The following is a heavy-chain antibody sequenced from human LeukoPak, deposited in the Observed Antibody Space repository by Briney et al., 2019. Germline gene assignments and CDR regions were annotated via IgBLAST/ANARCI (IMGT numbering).Heavy chain of an antibody. V-gene: IGHV4-59*01. J-gene: IGHJ4*02. D-gene: IGHD3-22*01. CDR2: IYYSGST. CDR1: GGSISSYY. Sequence: SETLSLTCTVSGGSISSYYWSWIRQPPGKGLEWIGYIYYSGSTNYNPSLKSRVTISVDTSKNQFSLKLSSVTAADTAVYYCARDKVVTDCWGQGTLVTVSS. CDR3: ARDKVVTDC.